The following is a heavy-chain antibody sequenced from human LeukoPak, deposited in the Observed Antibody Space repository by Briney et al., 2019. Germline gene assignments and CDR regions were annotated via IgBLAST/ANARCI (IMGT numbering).Heavy chain of an antibody. CDR3: AKSGSRDWDYFDY. J-gene: IGHJ4*02. CDR2: IGGGGGAT. V-gene: IGHV3-23*01. D-gene: IGHD6-19*01. Sequence: PGGSLRLSCAASGFTFSSYAMNWVRQAPGKGLEWVSTIGGGGGATHYADSVKGRFTISRANSRNTLFLQMNSLRAEDTAVYYCAKSGSRDWDYFDYWGQGTLVTASS. CDR1: GFTFSSYA.